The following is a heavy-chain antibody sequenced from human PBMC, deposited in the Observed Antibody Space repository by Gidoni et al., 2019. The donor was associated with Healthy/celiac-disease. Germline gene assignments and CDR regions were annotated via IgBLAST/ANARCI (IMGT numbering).Heavy chain of an antibody. CDR3: ARKVKGGYSGYGHFDY. CDR2: INHSGST. D-gene: IGHD5-12*01. V-gene: IGHV4-34*01. Sequence: GQLQRWGAGRWKPPKTLSLPCAAYGGSFGGYYWSWIRQPPGKGLEWSGEINHSGSTNYNPSLKSRVTISVDTSKNQFSLKLSSVTAADTAVYYCARKVKGGYSGYGHFDYWGQGTLVTVSS. CDR1: GGSFGGYY. J-gene: IGHJ4*02.